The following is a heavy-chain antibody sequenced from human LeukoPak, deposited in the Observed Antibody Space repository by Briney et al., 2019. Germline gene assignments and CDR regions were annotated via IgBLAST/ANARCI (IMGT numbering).Heavy chain of an antibody. Sequence: TGGSLRLSCAASGFTFSNAWMSWVRQAPGKGLEWVGRIKSKTDGGTTDYAAPVKGRFTISRDDSKNTLYLQMNSLKTEDTAVYYCTTGIVGVMQAWFDPWGQGTLVTVSS. CDR3: TTGIVGVMQAWFDP. CDR2: IKSKTDGGTT. J-gene: IGHJ5*02. CDR1: GFTFSNAW. V-gene: IGHV3-15*01. D-gene: IGHD1-26*01.